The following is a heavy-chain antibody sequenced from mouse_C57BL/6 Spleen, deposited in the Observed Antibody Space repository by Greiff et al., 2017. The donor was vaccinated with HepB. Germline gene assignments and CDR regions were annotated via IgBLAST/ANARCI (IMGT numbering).Heavy chain of an antibody. CDR1: GYTFTDYN. Sequence: VQLKQSGPELVKPGASVKIPCKASGYTFTDYNMDWVKQSHGKSLEWIGDINPNNGGTIYNQKFKGKATLTVDKSSSTAYMELRSLTSEDTAVYYCARPGSSPFAYWGQGTLVTVSA. D-gene: IGHD1-1*01. J-gene: IGHJ3*01. CDR3: ARPGSSPFAY. CDR2: INPNNGGT. V-gene: IGHV1-18*01.